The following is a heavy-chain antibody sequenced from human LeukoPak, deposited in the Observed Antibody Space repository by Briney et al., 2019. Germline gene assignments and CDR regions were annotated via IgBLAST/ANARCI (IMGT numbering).Heavy chain of an antibody. D-gene: IGHD3-22*01. V-gene: IGHV3-23*01. CDR1: GFTFSSYS. Sequence: GGSLRLSCAASGFTFSSYSMSWVRQAPGKGLEWVSVITGSGGHTVYADSVKGRFTISRDNSNNTLYLQMNSLRAEDTAVYYCAKQNLDNWGQGTLVTVSS. J-gene: IGHJ4*02. CDR3: AKQNLDN. CDR2: ITGSGGHT.